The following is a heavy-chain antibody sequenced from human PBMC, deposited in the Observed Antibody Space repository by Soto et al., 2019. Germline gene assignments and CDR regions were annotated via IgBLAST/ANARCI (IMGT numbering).Heavy chain of an antibody. CDR3: ARDRWGGGRDMDV. J-gene: IGHJ6*02. CDR1: GFTFSTYW. D-gene: IGHD3-10*01. V-gene: IGHV3-74*01. Sequence: EVQLVESGGGLVQPGGSLRLSCAASGFTFSTYWIHWVRHAPGTGLVWVSRINSDGSSTNYADSVKGRFTISRDNAKNTLFLQMNSLRAEYTAVYYCARDRWGGGRDMDVWGQGTTVTVSS. CDR2: INSDGSST.